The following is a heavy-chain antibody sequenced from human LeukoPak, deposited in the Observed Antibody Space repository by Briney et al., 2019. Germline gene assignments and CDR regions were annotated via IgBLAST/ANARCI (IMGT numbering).Heavy chain of an antibody. CDR1: GGTFSSYA. CDR2: INAGNGNT. J-gene: IGHJ5*02. D-gene: IGHD1-26*01. V-gene: IGHV1-3*01. CDR3: ARIVGAIAQNWFDP. Sequence: ASVKVSCKASGGTFSSYAMHWVRQAPGQRLEWMGWINAGNGNTKYSQKFQGRVTITRDTSASTAYMELSSLRSEDTAVYYCARIVGAIAQNWFDPWGQGTLVTVSS.